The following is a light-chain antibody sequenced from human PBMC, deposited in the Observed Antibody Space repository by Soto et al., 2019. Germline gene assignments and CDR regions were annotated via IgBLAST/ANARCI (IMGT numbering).Light chain of an antibody. CDR2: GAS. Sequence: EIVLTQSPGTLSLSPGERATLSCRASQSVSDNYLAWFQQKPGQAPRLLIYGASSRATGIPDRFSGSGSGTDFTLTISRLDPEDFAVYYCQQYRGAPCAFGPGTKVDIK. V-gene: IGKV3-20*01. CDR1: QSVSDNY. CDR3: QQYRGAPCA. J-gene: IGKJ3*01.